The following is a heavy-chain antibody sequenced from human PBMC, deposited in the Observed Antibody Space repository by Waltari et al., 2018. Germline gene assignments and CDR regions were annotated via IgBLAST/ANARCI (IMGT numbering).Heavy chain of an antibody. D-gene: IGHD3-10*01. J-gene: IGHJ4*02. CDR2: IYTTGNT. V-gene: IGHV4-4*07. Sequence: HLQESGPGLVKPSETLSLTCTVSGDSMSSYYWTWIRQPAGKPLEWIGRIYTTGNTNYSPSLKSRVTMSIDTSKNQFSLKLTSVTAADTAVYYCARDGSGSYLFDSWGQGTLVTVSS. CDR3: ARDGSGSYLFDS. CDR1: GDSMSSYY.